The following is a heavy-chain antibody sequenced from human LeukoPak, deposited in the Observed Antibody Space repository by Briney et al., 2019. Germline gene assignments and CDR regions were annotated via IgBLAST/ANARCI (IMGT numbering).Heavy chain of an antibody. D-gene: IGHD6-13*01. CDR1: GFTFSTYT. J-gene: IGHJ4*02. V-gene: IGHV3-48*01. CDR3: AKDIWEAAAANFDY. Sequence: GGSLRLSCAASGFTFSTYTMNWVRQAPGKGLEWVSYISSSSSNIFYADSVKGRFTISRDNAKNSLYLQMNSLRAEDTALYYCAKDIWEAAAANFDYWGQGTLVTVSS. CDR2: ISSSSSNI.